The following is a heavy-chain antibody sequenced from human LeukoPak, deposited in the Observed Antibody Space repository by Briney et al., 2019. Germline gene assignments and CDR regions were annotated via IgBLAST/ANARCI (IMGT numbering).Heavy chain of an antibody. CDR1: GGSISSSSYY. Sequence: SETLSLTCTVSGGSISSSSYYWGWIRQPPGKGREWIGSIYYSGSTYYNPSLKSRVTISVDTSKNQFSLKLSSVTAADTAVYYCARRPAAFDIWGQGTMVTVSS. J-gene: IGHJ3*02. CDR3: ARRPAAFDI. V-gene: IGHV4-39*01. CDR2: IYYSGST.